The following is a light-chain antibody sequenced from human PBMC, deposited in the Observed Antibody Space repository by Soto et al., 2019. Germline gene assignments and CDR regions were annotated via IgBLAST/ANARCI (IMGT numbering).Light chain of an antibody. Sequence: QSALTQPASVSGSPGQSITISCTGTSSDVGGYNYVSWYQQHPGKAPKLMIYEVSNRPSGVSNRFSGSKSGNTASLTISGLPAEDEADYYCSSYTTSSTHWVFGGGTKVTVL. CDR3: SSYTTSSTHWV. CDR2: EVS. J-gene: IGLJ3*02. CDR1: SSDVGGYNY. V-gene: IGLV2-14*01.